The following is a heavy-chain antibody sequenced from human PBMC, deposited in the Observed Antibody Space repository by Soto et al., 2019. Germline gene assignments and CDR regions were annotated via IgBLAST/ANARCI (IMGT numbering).Heavy chain of an antibody. CDR3: ARDSQLGY. CDR1: GYTFINYG. CDR2: INPLNGNT. D-gene: IGHD2-15*01. V-gene: IGHV1-18*01. Sequence: QPQLVQSGPEVKKSEASVKVSCKASGYTFINYGVSWVRQAPGQGLEWMGWINPLNGNTNYTQKFQGRITMTTDTSTNTAYMEVRSMRSDDTAVFYCARDSQLGYWGQGTLVSVSS. J-gene: IGHJ4*02.